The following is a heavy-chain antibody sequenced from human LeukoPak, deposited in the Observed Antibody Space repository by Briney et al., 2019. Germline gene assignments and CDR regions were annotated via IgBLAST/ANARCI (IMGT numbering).Heavy chain of an antibody. V-gene: IGHV4-34*01. CDR1: GGSFSGYY. CDR2: INHSGST. J-gene: IGHJ4*02. CDR3: ARGGYSNYGIAMRCFDY. D-gene: IGHD4-11*01. Sequence: SETLSLTCAAYGGSFSGYYWSSIRQPPGKGLEWLGEINHSGSTNYNPSLKSRVTISADTAKTQFSQKLSSVTAADTAVYYCARGGYSNYGIAMRCFDYWGQGTLVTASS.